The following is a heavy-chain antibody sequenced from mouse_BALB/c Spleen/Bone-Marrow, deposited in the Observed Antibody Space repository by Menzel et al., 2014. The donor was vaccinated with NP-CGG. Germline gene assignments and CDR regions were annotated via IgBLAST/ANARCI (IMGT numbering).Heavy chain of an antibody. J-gene: IGHJ4*01. CDR2: ISTYSGNT. D-gene: IGHD1-1*01. CDR1: GYTFTDYA. Sequence: VHLVESGPELVRPGVSVKISCKGSGYTFTDYAMHWVKQSHAKSLKWIGVISTYSGNTNYNQKFKGKATMTVDKSSSTAYMELARLTSEDSAIYYCASYGSSYYAMDYWGQGTSVTVSS. V-gene: IGHV1-67*01. CDR3: ASYGSSYYAMDY.